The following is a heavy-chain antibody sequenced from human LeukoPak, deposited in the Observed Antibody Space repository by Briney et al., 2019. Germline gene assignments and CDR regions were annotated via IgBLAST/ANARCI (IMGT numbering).Heavy chain of an antibody. D-gene: IGHD1-26*01. V-gene: IGHV3-30*18. J-gene: IGHJ4*02. CDR3: AKDREWELGYFDC. Sequence: PGRSLRLSCAASGFTFSSYGMHWVRQAPGKGLEWVAVIPYDGSNKYYADSVKGRFTISRDNSKNTLYLQTNSLRAEDTAVYYCAKDREWELGYFDCWGQGTLVTVSS. CDR1: GFTFSSYG. CDR2: IPYDGSNK.